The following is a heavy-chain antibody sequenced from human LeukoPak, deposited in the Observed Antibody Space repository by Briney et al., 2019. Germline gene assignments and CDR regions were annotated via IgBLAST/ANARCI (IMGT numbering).Heavy chain of an antibody. D-gene: IGHD5-24*01. Sequence: GGSLRLSCAASGFSFSSYEMNWVRQAPGKGLEWVSYIRSSGDTIYYADSVKGRFTISRDNARNSLYLQMNSLRAEDTAVYYCARDASRGFDTWGQGTLVTVSS. V-gene: IGHV3-48*03. CDR1: GFSFSSYE. CDR2: IRSSGDTI. CDR3: ARDASRGFDT. J-gene: IGHJ4*02.